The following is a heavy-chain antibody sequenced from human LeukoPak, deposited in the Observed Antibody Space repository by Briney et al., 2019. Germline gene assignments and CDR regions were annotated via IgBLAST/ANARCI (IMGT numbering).Heavy chain of an antibody. CDR1: GGSISSYY. V-gene: IGHV4-59*01. CDR2: IYYSGST. Sequence: SETLSLTCTVSGGSISSYYWSWIRQPPGKGLEWIGYIYYSGSTNYNHSLKSRVTISVDTSKNQFSLKLSSVTAADTAVYYCARGQRGLYGFWSGSKRPFDPWGQGTLVTVSS. J-gene: IGHJ5*02. CDR3: ARGQRGLYGFWSGSKRPFDP. D-gene: IGHD3-3*01.